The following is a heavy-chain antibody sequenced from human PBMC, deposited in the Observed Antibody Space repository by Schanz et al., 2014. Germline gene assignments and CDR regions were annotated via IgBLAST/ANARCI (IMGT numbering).Heavy chain of an antibody. Sequence: EVQLVESGGGLVQPRGSLRLSCAASEFSFSSFGMNWVRQAPGKGLEWVSYISSSSSTIYYADSVKGRFTISRDNAKNSLYLQLNSLRVEDTAKYFCAKDPNLFRDSSGYYYSPFDYWGQGTLVAVSS. CDR2: ISSSSSTI. D-gene: IGHD3-22*01. CDR1: EFSFSSFG. CDR3: AKDPNLFRDSSGYYYSPFDY. V-gene: IGHV3-48*01. J-gene: IGHJ4*02.